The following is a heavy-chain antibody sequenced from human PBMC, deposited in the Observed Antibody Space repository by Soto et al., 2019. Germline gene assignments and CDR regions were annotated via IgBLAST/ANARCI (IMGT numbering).Heavy chain of an antibody. D-gene: IGHD3-22*01. CDR3: ARGGYYDSSGSRNYHYYGMDV. CDR1: DYTFSSYG. V-gene: IGHV1-18*01. Sequence: QAQLVQSGPEVKKPGASVKVSCKASDYTFSSYGISWVRQAPGQGLEWLGWISPYDDDTKYAQNLQGRVRMTTDTSTRTVYMDLRSLRSDDTAIYYCARGGYYDSSGSRNYHYYGMDVWGQGTTVTVSS. J-gene: IGHJ6*02. CDR2: ISPYDDDT.